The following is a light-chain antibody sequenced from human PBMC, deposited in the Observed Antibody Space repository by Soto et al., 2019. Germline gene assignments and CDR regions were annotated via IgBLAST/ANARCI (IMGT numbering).Light chain of an antibody. Sequence: EMVLTQSPGTLSLSPGERATLSCRASQSVSSNYLAWYQQKPGQAPRLLIYGVFSRATGIPDRFSGSGSGTDFTLTISRLEPEDFAVYYCQQFSAFGQGTKGEIK. V-gene: IGKV3-20*01. CDR2: GVF. CDR3: QQFSA. CDR1: QSVSSNY. J-gene: IGKJ1*01.